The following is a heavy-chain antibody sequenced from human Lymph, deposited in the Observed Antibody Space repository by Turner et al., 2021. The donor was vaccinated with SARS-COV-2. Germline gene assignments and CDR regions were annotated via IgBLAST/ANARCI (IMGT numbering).Heavy chain of an antibody. V-gene: IGHV1-58*01. CDR3: AAPYCSGGTCSDGFDI. CDR2: IVVGSGNT. J-gene: IGHJ3*02. Sequence: QMQLLQSGPEVKKPGTSVTVSCKASGFTFSSSAVQWVRQARGQRLEWIGWIVVGSGNTNYAQKFQERVTITRDMSTSTAYMNLSSLRSEDTAVCYCAAPYCSGGTCSDGFDIWGQGTMVTVSS. D-gene: IGHD2-15*01. CDR1: GFTFSSSA.